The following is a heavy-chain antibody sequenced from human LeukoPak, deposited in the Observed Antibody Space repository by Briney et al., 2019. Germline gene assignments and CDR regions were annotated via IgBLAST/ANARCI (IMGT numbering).Heavy chain of an antibody. CDR3: ARDGYNDYGGRYFDY. J-gene: IGHJ4*02. V-gene: IGHV3-66*01. CDR1: GFTVSSNY. Sequence: GGSLRLSCAASGFTVSSNYMSWVRQAPGKGLEWVSDIYSGGSTYYADSVKGRFTISRDNSKNTLYLQMNSLRAEDTAVYYCARDGYNDYGGRYFDYWGQGTLVTVSS. CDR2: IYSGGST. D-gene: IGHD4-23*01.